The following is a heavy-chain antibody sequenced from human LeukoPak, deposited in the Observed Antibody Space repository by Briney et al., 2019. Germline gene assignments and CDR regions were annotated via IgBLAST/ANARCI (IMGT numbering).Heavy chain of an antibody. V-gene: IGHV3-48*03. CDR1: GFTFSSYE. CDR2: ISSSGSTI. J-gene: IGHJ4*02. D-gene: IGHD1-20*01. Sequence: GGSLRLSCAASGFTFSSYEMNWVRQAPGKGLEWVSYISSSGSTIYYADSVKGRFTISRDNAKNSLYLQMNSLRAEDTAVYYCARIVTGPFDYWGQGTLVTVSS. CDR3: ARIVTGPFDY.